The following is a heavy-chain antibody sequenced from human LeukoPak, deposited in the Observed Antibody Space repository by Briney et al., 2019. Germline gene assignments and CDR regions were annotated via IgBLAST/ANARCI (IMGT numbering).Heavy chain of an antibody. D-gene: IGHD3-10*01. J-gene: IGHJ4*02. CDR3: GKPLQRGSWTQRALDY. CDR1: GYTFTSYD. V-gene: IGHV1-8*01. Sequence: ASVRVSCKASGYTFTSYDISWVRQATGQGLEWMGWMNPNSGNAGYAQRFQGRVTMTRNNSISTAYMELTSLRSEDTAVYYCGKPLQRGSWTQRALDYWGQGTLVTVSS. CDR2: MNPNSGNA.